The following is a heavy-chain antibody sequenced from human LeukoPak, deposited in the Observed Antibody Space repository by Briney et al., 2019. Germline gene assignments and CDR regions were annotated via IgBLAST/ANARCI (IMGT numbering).Heavy chain of an antibody. CDR1: GFTFTNYY. CDR3: ARDHHDSSGKQYPSFDY. J-gene: IGHJ4*02. V-gene: IGHV1-46*04. D-gene: IGHD3-22*01. Sequence: GASVKVSCKASGFTFTNYYIHWVRQAPGQELEWMGINNPSGGGTSYAQKLQGRVTMTRDTSTSTVYMDLSSLRSEDTAVYYCARDHHDSSGKQYPSFDYWGQGTLVTVSS. CDR2: NNPSGGGT.